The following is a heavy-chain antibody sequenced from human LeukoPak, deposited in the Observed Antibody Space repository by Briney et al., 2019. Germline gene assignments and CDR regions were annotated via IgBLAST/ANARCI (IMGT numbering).Heavy chain of an antibody. CDR3: ARDSSGTHSHFDY. Sequence: GGSLRLSCAASGFTFSDYYMSWIRQAPGKGLEWVSYISSTSTYTNYADSVKGRFTISRDNAKNSLYLQMNSLRAEDTAVYYCARDSSGTHSHFDYWGQGGLVTVSS. CDR2: ISSTSTYT. CDR1: GFTFSDYY. J-gene: IGHJ4*02. D-gene: IGHD3-22*01. V-gene: IGHV3-11*05.